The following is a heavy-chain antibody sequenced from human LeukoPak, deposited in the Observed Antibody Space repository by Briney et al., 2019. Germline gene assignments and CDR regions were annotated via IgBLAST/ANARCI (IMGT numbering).Heavy chain of an antibody. V-gene: IGHV3-11*04. J-gene: IGHJ4*02. CDR2: ISSSGSTI. D-gene: IGHD6-13*01. CDR1: GFTFSDYY. Sequence: PGGSLRLSCAASGFTFSDYYMSWIRQAPGKGLEWVSYISSSGSTIYYADSVKGRFTISRDNAKNSLYLQMNSLRAEDTAVYYCGRDVAAAGSLDPCDYWGQGTLVTVSS. CDR3: GRDVAAAGSLDPCDY.